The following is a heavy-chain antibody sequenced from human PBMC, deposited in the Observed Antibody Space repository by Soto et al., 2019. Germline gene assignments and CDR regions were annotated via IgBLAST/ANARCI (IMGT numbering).Heavy chain of an antibody. CDR1: GGSIYTDDW. V-gene: IGHV4-4*02. D-gene: IGHD5-12*01. CDR3: ARGNPYGSGYGHYGYYYYYMDV. CDR2: VHQFVGT. J-gene: IGHJ6*03. Sequence: SETLSLTCAVSGGSIYTDDWWTWVRQTPGKGLEWIGEVHQFVGTNYNPSLRSRVTISIDKSKNQFSLELTSVTAADTAVYYCARGNPYGSGYGHYGYYYYYMDVWGKGTTVTVSS.